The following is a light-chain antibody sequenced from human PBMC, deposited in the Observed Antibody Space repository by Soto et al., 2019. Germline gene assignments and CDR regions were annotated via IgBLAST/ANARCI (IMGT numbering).Light chain of an antibody. CDR2: SAS. V-gene: IGKV3-20*01. Sequence: EIVLTQSPGTLSLSPGERATLFCRASQSVDSTYLAWYQQKPGQAPRLLIYSASSRATGVPDRFSGRGSGTDFTLTISRVEPEDVAVYYCQQYGGSFLTFGQGTRLEIK. CDR3: QQYGGSFLT. J-gene: IGKJ5*01. CDR1: QSVDSTY.